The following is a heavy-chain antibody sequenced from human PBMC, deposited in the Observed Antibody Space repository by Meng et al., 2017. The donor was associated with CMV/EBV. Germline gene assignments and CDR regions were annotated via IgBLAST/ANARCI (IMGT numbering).Heavy chain of an antibody. J-gene: IGHJ6*02. Sequence: SLKISCAASGFTFDDYAMHWVRQAPGKGLEWVSGISWNSGSIGYADSVKGRFTISRDNAKNSLYLQMNSLRAEDTAVYYCARDWRQWLGSYYYYGMDVWGQGTTVTVSS. D-gene: IGHD6-19*01. V-gene: IGHV3-9*01. CDR3: ARDWRQWLGSYYYYGMDV. CDR1: GFTFDDYA. CDR2: ISWNSGSI.